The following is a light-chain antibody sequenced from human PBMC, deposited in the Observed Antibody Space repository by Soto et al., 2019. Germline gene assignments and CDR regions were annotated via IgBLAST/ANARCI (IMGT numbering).Light chain of an antibody. V-gene: IGKV3-20*01. CDR1: QSVSSSY. CDR2: GAS. J-gene: IGKJ4*01. Sequence: EIVLTQSPGTLSLSPGERGTLSCRASQSVSSSYLAWYQQKPGQAPRLLIEGASSRATGIPDRFSGSGSGTDFTLTISRLEPEDFAVYYCQQYGRSPPTFGRGTKVENK. CDR3: QQYGRSPPT.